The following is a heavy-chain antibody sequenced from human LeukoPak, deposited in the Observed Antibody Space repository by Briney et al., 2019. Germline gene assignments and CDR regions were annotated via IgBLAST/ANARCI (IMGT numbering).Heavy chain of an antibody. V-gene: IGHV3-23*01. CDR2: ISDRGDST. D-gene: IGHD5-18*01. J-gene: IGHJ4*02. Sequence: GGSLRLSCVASGFTITTYAMGWVRQAPGKGLEWVSVISDRGDSTHYADSVKGRFTISRDNSKNTLYLQMNSLRAEDTAVYYCTTKGYTYASYWGQGTLVTVSS. CDR3: TTKGYTYASY. CDR1: GFTITTYA.